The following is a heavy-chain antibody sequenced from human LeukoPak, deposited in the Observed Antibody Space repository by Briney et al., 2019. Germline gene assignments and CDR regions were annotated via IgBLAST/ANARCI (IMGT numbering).Heavy chain of an antibody. Sequence: GGSLRLSCAASGFTFSSYAMSWVRQATGKGLEWVSAISGSGGSTYYADSVKGRFTISRDNSKNTLYLQMNSLRAEDTAVYYCAKDHSLPRYYYDSSGDAFDIWGQGTMVTVSS. V-gene: IGHV3-23*01. CDR1: GFTFSSYA. CDR3: AKDHSLPRYYYDSSGDAFDI. J-gene: IGHJ3*02. D-gene: IGHD3-22*01. CDR2: ISGSGGST.